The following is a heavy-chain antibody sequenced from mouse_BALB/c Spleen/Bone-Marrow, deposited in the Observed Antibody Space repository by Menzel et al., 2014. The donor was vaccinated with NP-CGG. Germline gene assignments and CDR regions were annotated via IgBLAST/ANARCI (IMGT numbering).Heavy chain of an antibody. V-gene: IGHV2-2*02. CDR2: IWSGGST. J-gene: IGHJ4*01. CDR3: ARTYYYGMDY. CDR1: GFSLTSSG. Sequence: QVQLQQSGPGLVQPSQSLSITCTVSGFSLTSSGVHWVRQSPGKGLEWLGVIWSGGSTDYNAAFIPSLSISKDNSKSQVFLKMNSLQANDTAIYYCARTYYYGMDYWGQGTSVTVSS.